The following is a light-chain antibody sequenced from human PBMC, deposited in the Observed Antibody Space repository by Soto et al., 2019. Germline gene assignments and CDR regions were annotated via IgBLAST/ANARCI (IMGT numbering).Light chain of an antibody. V-gene: IGKV3-15*01. CDR3: QHYNNWPPWT. Sequence: EMVLTQSPGTLSLSPGERATLSCRAIQSVSSSYLAWYQQKPGQAPRLLIYGASTRATGIPARFSGSGSGTEFTLTISSLQSEDFAVYYCQHYNNWPPWTFGQGTKVDIK. CDR2: GAS. CDR1: QSVSSSY. J-gene: IGKJ1*01.